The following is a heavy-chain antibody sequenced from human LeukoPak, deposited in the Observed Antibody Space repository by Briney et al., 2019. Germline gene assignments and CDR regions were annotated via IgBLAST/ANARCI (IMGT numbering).Heavy chain of an antibody. V-gene: IGHV3-30*02. D-gene: IGHD2-2*01. J-gene: IGHJ6*03. Sequence: GGSLRLSCAASGFTFSSYGMHWVRQAPGKGLEWVAFIRFDGSNKYYADSVKGRFTISRDNSKNTLYLQMNSLRAEDTAVYYCAKTGCSSTSCQAYYYYYMDVWGKGTTVTVSS. CDR3: AKTGCSSTSCQAYYYYYMDV. CDR1: GFTFSSYG. CDR2: IRFDGSNK.